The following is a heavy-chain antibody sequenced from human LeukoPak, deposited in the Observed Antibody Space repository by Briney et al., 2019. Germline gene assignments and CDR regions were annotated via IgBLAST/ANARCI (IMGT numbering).Heavy chain of an antibody. D-gene: IGHD3-9*01. CDR3: ARDLGLRYFGSPRPLWAFDI. V-gene: IGHV1-8*03. Sequence: ASVKVSCKASGYTFTSYDINWVRQATGQGLEWMGWMNPNSGNTGYAQKFQGRVTITRNTSISTAYMELSSLRSEDTAVYYCARDLGLRYFGSPRPLWAFDIWGQGTMVTVSS. J-gene: IGHJ3*02. CDR1: GYTFTSYD. CDR2: MNPNSGNT.